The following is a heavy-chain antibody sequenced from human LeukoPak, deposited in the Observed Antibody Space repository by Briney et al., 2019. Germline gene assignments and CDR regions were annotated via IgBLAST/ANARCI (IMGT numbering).Heavy chain of an antibody. CDR2: IIPIFGTA. Sequence: SVKVSCKASGGTFSSYAISWVRQAPGQGLEWMGGIIPIFGTANYAQKFQGRVTITADESTSTAYMELSSLRSEDTAVYYCASPAPDSLGSYFGYWGQGTLVTVSS. CDR1: GGTFSSYA. V-gene: IGHV1-69*13. D-gene: IGHD3-22*01. CDR3: ASPAPDSLGSYFGY. J-gene: IGHJ4*02.